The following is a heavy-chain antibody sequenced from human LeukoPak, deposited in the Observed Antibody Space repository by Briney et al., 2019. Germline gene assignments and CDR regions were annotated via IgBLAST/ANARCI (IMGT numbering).Heavy chain of an antibody. D-gene: IGHD3-22*01. CDR2: IYPGDSDT. CDR3: ARQYYDSSGYYYF. CDR1: GYSFTSYW. J-gene: IGHJ4*02. Sequence: GGSLKISCKGSGYSFTSYWIGWVRQLPGKGLEWMGVIYPGDSDTRYSPSFQGQVTISADKSISTAYLQWSSLKASDTAMYYCARQYYDSSGYYYFWGQGTLVTVSS. V-gene: IGHV5-51*01.